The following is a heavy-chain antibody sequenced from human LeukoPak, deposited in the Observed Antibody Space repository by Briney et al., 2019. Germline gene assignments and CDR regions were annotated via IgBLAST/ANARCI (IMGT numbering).Heavy chain of an antibody. Sequence: GGSLRLSCATSGFDFSDAWMSWVRQAPGKGLEWVGRIKRKTHGGTTQYGALVKGRFAISRDDSKNTLYLQMNSLTTEDTGVYFCTTGVVVTSYFDFWGHGALVTVSS. CDR2: IKRKTHGGTT. CDR3: TTGVVVTSYFDF. D-gene: IGHD2-21*02. J-gene: IGHJ4*01. CDR1: GFDFSDAW. V-gene: IGHV3-15*05.